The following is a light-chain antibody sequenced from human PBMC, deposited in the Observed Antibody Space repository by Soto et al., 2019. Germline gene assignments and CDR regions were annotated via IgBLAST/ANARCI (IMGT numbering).Light chain of an antibody. V-gene: IGKV1-27*01. CDR3: QKYNSAPMT. Sequence: DIQMTQSPSSLSASVGDRVTITCRASQGISNYFAWYQQKQGKVPQLLIYAASTLQSGVPSRFSGSGSGTDFTLTISSLQTEDVATYYCQKYNSAPMTFGQETNVEIK. CDR2: AAS. CDR1: QGISNY. J-gene: IGKJ1*01.